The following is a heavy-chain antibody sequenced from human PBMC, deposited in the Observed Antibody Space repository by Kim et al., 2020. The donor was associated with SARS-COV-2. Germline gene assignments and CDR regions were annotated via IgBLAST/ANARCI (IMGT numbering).Heavy chain of an antibody. Sequence: GGSLRLSCAASGFTVSSNYMSWVRQAPGKGLEWVSVIYSGGSTYYADSVKGRFTISRDNSKNTLYLQMNSLRAEDTAVYYCARVGSGSYYEGGYFDLWGRGTLVTVSS. CDR3: ARVGSGSYYEGGYFDL. J-gene: IGHJ2*01. CDR2: IYSGGST. CDR1: GFTVSSNY. D-gene: IGHD1-26*01. V-gene: IGHV3-53*01.